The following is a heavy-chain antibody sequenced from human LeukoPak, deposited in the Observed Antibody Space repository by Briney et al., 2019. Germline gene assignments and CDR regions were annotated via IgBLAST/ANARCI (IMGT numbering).Heavy chain of an antibody. CDR1: GGSISSGGYY. J-gene: IGHJ5*02. D-gene: IGHD6-6*01. CDR2: IYYSGST. V-gene: IGHV4-31*03. Sequence: PSETLSLTCTVSGGSISSGGYYWSWIRQHPGKGLEWIGYIYYSGSTYYNPSLKSRVTISVDTSKNQFFLKLSSVTAADTAVYYCARGGAAARPLDPWGQGTLVTVSS. CDR3: ARGGAAARPLDP.